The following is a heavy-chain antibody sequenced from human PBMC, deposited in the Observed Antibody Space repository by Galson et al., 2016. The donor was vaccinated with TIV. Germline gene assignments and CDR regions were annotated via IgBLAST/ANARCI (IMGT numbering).Heavy chain of an antibody. CDR1: GFTFSHFG. V-gene: IGHV3-30*18. CDR3: AKSGDSRSIDS. J-gene: IGHJ4*02. D-gene: IGHD3-22*01. Sequence: LRLSCAASGFTFSHFGMHWVRQSPGKGLEWLAVILYDGSSQFYADSVEGRFAISRDNSKNTLYLQMNSLGAEDTALYYCAKSGDSRSIDSWGQGTLVIVSS. CDR2: ILYDGSSQ.